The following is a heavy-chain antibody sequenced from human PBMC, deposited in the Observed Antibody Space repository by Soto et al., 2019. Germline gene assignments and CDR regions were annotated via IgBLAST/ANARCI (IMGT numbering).Heavy chain of an antibody. CDR1: GYTFTSYD. J-gene: IGHJ6*02. CDR2: MNPNSGNT. V-gene: IGHV1-8*01. Sequence: GASVKVSCKASGYTFTSYDINWLRQAAGQGLEWMGWMNPNSGNTGYAKKFQGRVTMTRNTSISTAYMELSSLRSEDTAVYYCARGQQLVFNYYYYYGMDVWGQGTTVTVSS. CDR3: ARGQQLVFNYYYYYGMDV. D-gene: IGHD6-13*01.